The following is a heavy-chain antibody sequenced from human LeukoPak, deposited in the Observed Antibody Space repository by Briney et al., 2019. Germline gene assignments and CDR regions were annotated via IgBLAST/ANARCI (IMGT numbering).Heavy chain of an antibody. CDR2: ISSNGGST. CDR3: ARCPETITMISGGAFDI. D-gene: IGHD3-22*01. V-gene: IGHV3-64*01. CDR1: GFTFSSYA. J-gene: IGHJ3*02. Sequence: GGSLRLSCAASGFTFSSYAMHWVRQAPGKGLEYVSAISSNGGSTYYANSVKGRFTISRDNSKNTLYLQMGSLRAEDMAVYYCARCPETITMISGGAFDIWGQGTMVTVSS.